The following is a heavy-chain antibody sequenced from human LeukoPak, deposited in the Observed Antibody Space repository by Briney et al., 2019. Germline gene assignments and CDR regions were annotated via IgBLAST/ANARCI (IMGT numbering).Heavy chain of an antibody. CDR2: IKSKTDGGTT. V-gene: IGHV3-15*01. J-gene: IGHJ6*03. D-gene: IGHD1-1*01. CDR1: GFTFSNAW. CDR3: TTDLGGTGWYMDV. Sequence: KPGGSLRLSCAASGFTFSNAWMSWVRQAPGKGLEWVGRIKSKTDGGTTDYAAPVKGRFTISRDDSKNTLYLQMNSLKTEDTAVYYCTTDLGGTGWYMDVWGKGTTVTVSS.